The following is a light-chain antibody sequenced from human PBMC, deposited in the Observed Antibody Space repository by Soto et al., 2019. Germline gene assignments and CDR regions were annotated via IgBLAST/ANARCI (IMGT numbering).Light chain of an antibody. CDR2: DAS. CDR3: QQRSNWPLIT. Sequence: EIVLTQSPGTLSLSPGERATLSCRASQSVSSSYLAWYQQKPGQAPRLLIYDASNRATGTPARFSGSGSGTDFTLTINSLEPEDFAVYYCQQRSNWPLITFGQGTRLEI. J-gene: IGKJ5*01. CDR1: QSVSSSY. V-gene: IGKV3-11*01.